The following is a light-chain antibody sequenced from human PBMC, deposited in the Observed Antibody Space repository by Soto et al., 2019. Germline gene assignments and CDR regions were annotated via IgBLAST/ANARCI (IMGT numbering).Light chain of an antibody. CDR2: DAS. CDR3: QLRSNWPPYT. J-gene: IGKJ2*01. V-gene: IGKV3-11*01. CDR1: QSVSSY. Sequence: EIVLTQSPATLSLSPGERATLSCRASQSVSSYLAWYQQKPGQAPRLLIYDASNRATGIPARFSGSGSGTDFPLTISSLEPEDFAVYYCQLRSNWPPYTFGQGTKLEMK.